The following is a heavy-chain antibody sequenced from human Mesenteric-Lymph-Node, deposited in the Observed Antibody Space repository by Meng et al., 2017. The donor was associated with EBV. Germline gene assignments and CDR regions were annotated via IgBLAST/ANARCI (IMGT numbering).Heavy chain of an antibody. CDR3: ATGWGKANY. V-gene: IGHV4-34*12. CDR1: GDSFSAYY. J-gene: IGHJ4*02. Sequence: QVQLPQWGVGLLKPSETLSLTCDVYGDSFSAYYWRWIRQPPGRGLEWIGDVIHSGNTSYSPSLKSRVTISVDTSKRQFSLKLRSMTAADTAVYYCATGWGKANYWGQGTLVTVSS. CDR2: VIHSGNT. D-gene: IGHD3-16*01.